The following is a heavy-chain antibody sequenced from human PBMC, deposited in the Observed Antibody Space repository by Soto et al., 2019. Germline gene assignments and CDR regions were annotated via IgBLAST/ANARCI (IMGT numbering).Heavy chain of an antibody. CDR2: IFYTGTT. CDR3: ARLVVVAPVANA. Sequence: SHTPSLSCTVSCGSISFNSYYCGWIRQPPGQGLEWVGGIFYTGTTYYSPSLKDRVTISVDTSKNSFSLNLTSVTAADTAVYFCARLVVVAPVANAWGQGTLLTVSS. CDR1: CGSISFNSYY. V-gene: IGHV4-39*02. J-gene: IGHJ5*02. D-gene: IGHD2-2*01.